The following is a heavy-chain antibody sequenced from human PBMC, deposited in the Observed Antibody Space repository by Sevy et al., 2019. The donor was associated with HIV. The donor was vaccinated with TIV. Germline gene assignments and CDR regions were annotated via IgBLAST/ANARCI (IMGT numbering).Heavy chain of an antibody. V-gene: IGHV4-59*12. J-gene: IGHJ5*02. Sequence: SETLSLTCTVSGGSISSYYLSWIRQPPGKGLEWIGYIYYSGSPNYNPSLKGRVTISVDTSKNQFSLKLSSVTAADTALYYCARRDYSNYEGYWFDPWGQGTLVTVSS. CDR3: ARRDYSNYEGYWFDP. CDR1: GGSISSYY. D-gene: IGHD4-4*01. CDR2: IYYSGSP.